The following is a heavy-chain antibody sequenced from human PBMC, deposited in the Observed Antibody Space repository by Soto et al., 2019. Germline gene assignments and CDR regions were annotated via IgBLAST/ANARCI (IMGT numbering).Heavy chain of an antibody. D-gene: IGHD2-2*02. V-gene: IGHV4-39*01. J-gene: IGHJ5*02. CDR3: ARHPREIPGWFDP. CDR1: GGSISSSSYY. CDR2: IYYSGST. Sequence: SETLSLTCTVSGGSISSSSYYWGWIRQPPGKGLEWIGSIYYSGSTYYNPSLKSRVTISVDTSKNQFSLKLSSVTAADTAVYYCARHPREIPGWFDPWGQGTLVTVSS.